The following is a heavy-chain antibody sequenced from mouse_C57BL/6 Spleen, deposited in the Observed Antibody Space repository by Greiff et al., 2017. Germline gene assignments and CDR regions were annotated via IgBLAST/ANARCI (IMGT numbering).Heavy chain of an antibody. Sequence: DVHLVESGGGLVKPGGSLKLSCAASGFTFSDYGMHWVRQAPEKGLEWVAYISSGSSTIYYADTVKGRFTISRDNAKNTLFLQMTSLRSEDTAMYYCATYSGFAYWGQGTLVTVSA. V-gene: IGHV5-17*01. D-gene: IGHD2-10*01. J-gene: IGHJ3*01. CDR2: ISSGSSTI. CDR3: ATYSGFAY. CDR1: GFTFSDYG.